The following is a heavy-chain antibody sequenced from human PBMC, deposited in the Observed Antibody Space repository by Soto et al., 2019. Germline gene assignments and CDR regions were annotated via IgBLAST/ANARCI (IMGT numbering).Heavy chain of an antibody. CDR3: AGGDYYHSSGYYLPSYTMDV. CDR2: VYYGGST. V-gene: IGHV4-39*01. J-gene: IGHJ6*02. CDR1: GGSISSSSYY. D-gene: IGHD3-22*01. Sequence: SEARSLTYTVSGGSISSSSYYWGWIRQPPGKGLEWIGNVYYGGSTYYNPSLKSRVTISVETSKSQFSLKMSSVTAADTAVYYCAGGDYYHSSGYYLPSYTMDVPGPGLTLTLSS.